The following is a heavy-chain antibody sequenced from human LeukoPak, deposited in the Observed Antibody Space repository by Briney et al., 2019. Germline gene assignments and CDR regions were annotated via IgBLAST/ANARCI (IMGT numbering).Heavy chain of an antibody. Sequence: SETLSLTCTVSGGSISTYSWNWIRQPAGKGLEWIGRIFPSGSTKYHPSLKSRVTISVDTSKNQFSLKLSSVTAADTAVYYCAREAQPTGYSNWFDPWGQGTLVTVSS. CDR1: GGSISTYS. V-gene: IGHV4-4*07. CDR3: AREAQPTGYSNWFDP. J-gene: IGHJ5*02. CDR2: IFPSGST. D-gene: IGHD3-9*01.